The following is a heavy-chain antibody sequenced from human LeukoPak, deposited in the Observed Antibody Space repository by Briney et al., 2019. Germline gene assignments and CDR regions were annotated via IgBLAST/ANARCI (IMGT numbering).Heavy chain of an antibody. V-gene: IGHV4-4*07. J-gene: IGHJ3*02. D-gene: IGHD6-13*01. CDR1: GGSISSYY. CDR3: AREGAFGYSSPMDI. Sequence: SETLSLTCTVSGGSISSYYWSWIRQPAGKGLEWIGRIYTSGSTNYNPSPKSRVTMSVDMSKNQFSLKLSSVTAADTAVYYCAREGAFGYSSPMDIWGQGTMVTVSS. CDR2: IYTSGST.